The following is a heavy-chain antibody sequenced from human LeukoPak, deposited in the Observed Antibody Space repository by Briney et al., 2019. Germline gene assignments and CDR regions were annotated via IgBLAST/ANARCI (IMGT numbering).Heavy chain of an antibody. V-gene: IGHV3-15*01. CDR1: GFTFCNAW. J-gene: IGHJ4*02. Sequence: PGGSLRLSCAASGFTFCNAWMSWVRQAPGKGLEWVRRIKSKTDGGTTDYAAPVKGTFTITRDDSKNTLHLQMNSLKTEDTAVYYCTTDSNNYYDILTGYYPLDYWGQGTLVTVPS. CDR3: TTDSNNYYDILTGYYPLDY. CDR2: IKSKTDGGTT. D-gene: IGHD3-9*01.